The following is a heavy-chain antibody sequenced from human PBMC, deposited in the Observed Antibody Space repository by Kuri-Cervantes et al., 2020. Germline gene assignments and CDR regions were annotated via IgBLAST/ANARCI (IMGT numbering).Heavy chain of an antibody. CDR3: AKEQWPGDWNDAGRGGADY. V-gene: IGHV3-21*04. D-gene: IGHD1-1*01. J-gene: IGHJ4*02. CDR2: ISSSSSYI. Sequence: GESLKISCAASGFTFSSYSMNWVRQAPGKGLEWVSSISSSSSYIYYADSVKGRSTISRDNSKNTLYLQMNSLRAEDTAVYYCAKEQWPGDWNDAGRGGADYWGQGTLVTVSS. CDR1: GFTFSSYS.